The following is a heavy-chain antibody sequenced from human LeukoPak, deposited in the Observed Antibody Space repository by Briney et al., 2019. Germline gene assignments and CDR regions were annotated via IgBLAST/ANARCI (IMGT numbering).Heavy chain of an antibody. CDR2: IYYSGST. V-gene: IGHV4-39*02. CDR1: GDSIIRSRYY. CDR3: AREDPWGGY. J-gene: IGHJ4*02. Sequence: SETLSLTCTVSGDSIIRSRYYWGWIRQPPGKGLEWFGSIYYSGSTYYNPSLKSRVTISVDTSKNQFSLKLSSVTAADTAVYYCAREDPWGGYWGQGTLVTVSS. D-gene: IGHD3-16*01.